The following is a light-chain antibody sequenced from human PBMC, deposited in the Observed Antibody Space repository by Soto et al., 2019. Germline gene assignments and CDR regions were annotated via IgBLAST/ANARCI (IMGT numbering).Light chain of an antibody. V-gene: IGKV1-39*01. J-gene: IGKJ4*01. CDR3: QQSYSTPLT. Sequence: DLQMTQSPSSLSASVGDRVTITCRASQSISSYLNWYQQKPGKAPNLLIYGASSLQSGVPSRFSGSGSGTDFTLTISSLQPEDFATYYCQQSYSTPLTFGGGTKVEIK. CDR1: QSISSY. CDR2: GAS.